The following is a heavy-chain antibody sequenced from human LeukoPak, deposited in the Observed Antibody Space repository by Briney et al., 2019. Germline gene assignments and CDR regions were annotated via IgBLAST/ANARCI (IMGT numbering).Heavy chain of an antibody. CDR1: GGSISSYY. J-gene: IGHJ5*02. V-gene: IGHV4-59*08. CDR3: ASTHYDILTGYVFDP. Sequence: PSQTLSLTCTVSGGSISSYYWSWIRQPPGKGLEWIGYIYYSGSTNYNPSLKSRVTISVDTSKNQFSLKLSSVTAADTAVYYCASTHYDILTGYVFDPWGQGTLVTVSS. CDR2: IYYSGST. D-gene: IGHD3-9*01.